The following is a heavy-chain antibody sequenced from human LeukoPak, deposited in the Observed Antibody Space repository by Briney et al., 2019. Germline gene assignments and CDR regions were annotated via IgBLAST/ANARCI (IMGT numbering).Heavy chain of an antibody. CDR3: ARDGPTRWQLAVSLDY. J-gene: IGHJ4*02. CDR1: GYTFTSYG. D-gene: IGHD6-6*01. V-gene: IGHV1-18*01. CDR2: ISAYNGNT. Sequence: VSVKVSCKASGYTFTSYGISWVRRAPGQGLEWMGWISAYNGNTNYAQKLQGRVTMTTDTSTSTAYMELRSLRSDDTAVYYCARDGPTRWQLAVSLDYWGQGTLVTVSS.